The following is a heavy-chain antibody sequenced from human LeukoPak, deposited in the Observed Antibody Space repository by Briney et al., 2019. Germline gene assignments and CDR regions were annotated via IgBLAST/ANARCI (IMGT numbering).Heavy chain of an antibody. V-gene: IGHV3-30*18. CDR3: AKGSY. CDR2: ISYDGSNK. Sequence: PGGSLRLSCAASGFTFSGYGIHWVRQAPGKGLEWVAVISYDGSNKYYADSVKGRFTISRDNSKNTLYLQMNSLRAEDTAIYYCAKGSYWGQGTLVTVSS. J-gene: IGHJ4*02. CDR1: GFTFSGYG.